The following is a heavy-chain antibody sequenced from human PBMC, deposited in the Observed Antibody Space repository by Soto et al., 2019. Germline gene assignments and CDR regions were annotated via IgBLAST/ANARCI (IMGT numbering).Heavy chain of an antibody. CDR3: AVYSGYGHGAFDI. CDR2: IIPIFGTA. D-gene: IGHD5-12*01. V-gene: IGHV1-69*13. J-gene: IGHJ3*02. CDR1: GGTFSSYA. Sequence: SVKVSCKASGGTFSSYAISWVRQAPGQGLEWMGGIIPIFGTANYAQKFQGRVTITADESTSTAYMELSSLRSEDTAVYYCAVYSGYGHGAFDIWGQGTMVNVSS.